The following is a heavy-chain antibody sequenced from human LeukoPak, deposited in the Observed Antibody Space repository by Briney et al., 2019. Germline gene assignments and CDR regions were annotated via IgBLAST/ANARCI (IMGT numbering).Heavy chain of an antibody. J-gene: IGHJ4*02. D-gene: IGHD4-11*01. CDR3: ARHDSSPNDY. CDR2: IYYSGST. CDR1: GGSISSSSYY. Sequence: PSETLSLTCTVSGGSISSSSYYWGWIRQPPGKGLEWIGSIYYSGSTYYNPSLKSRVTISVDTSKNQFSLKLSSVTAADTAVYYCARHDSSPNDYWGQGTLVTVSS. V-gene: IGHV4-39*01.